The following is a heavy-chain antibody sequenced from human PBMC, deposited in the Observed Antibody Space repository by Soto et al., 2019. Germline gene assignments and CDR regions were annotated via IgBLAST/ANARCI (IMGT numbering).Heavy chain of an antibody. CDR2: IYYSGST. Sequence: PSETLSLTCTVSGGSLSSYYWSWIRQPPGMGLEWIGYIYYSGSTNYNPSLKSRVTISVDTSKNQFALKRSAVTAADTDVYYCARGGDWFDPWGQGTLVTVSS. CDR1: GGSLSSYY. J-gene: IGHJ5*02. CDR3: ARGGDWFDP. V-gene: IGHV4-59*01.